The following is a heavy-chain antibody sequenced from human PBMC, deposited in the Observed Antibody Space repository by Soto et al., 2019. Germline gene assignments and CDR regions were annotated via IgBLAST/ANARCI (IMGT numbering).Heavy chain of an antibody. CDR1: GGSISSSRYY. D-gene: IGHD6-6*01. CDR3: ARPFYSSSSFDY. V-gene: IGHV4-39*01. Sequence: PSETLSLTCTVSGGSISSSRYYWGWIRQPPGKGLGWIGSIYYSGSTYYNPSLKSRVTISVDTSKNQFSLKLSSVTAADTAVYYCARPFYSSSSFDYWGQGTMVTVSS. J-gene: IGHJ4*02. CDR2: IYYSGST.